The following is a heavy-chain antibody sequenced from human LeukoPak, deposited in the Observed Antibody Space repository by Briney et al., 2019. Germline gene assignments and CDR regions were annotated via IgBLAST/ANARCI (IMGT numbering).Heavy chain of an antibody. CDR3: ARDPAP. J-gene: IGHJ4*02. CDR1: EFIVSSYS. Sequence: GGSLRLSCAASEFIVSSYSMSWVRQAPGKGLEWVANIKQDGSEKYYVDSVKGRFTISRDNAKNSLYLQMNSLRAEDTAVYYCARDPAPWGQGTLVTVSS. V-gene: IGHV3-7*01. CDR2: IKQDGSEK.